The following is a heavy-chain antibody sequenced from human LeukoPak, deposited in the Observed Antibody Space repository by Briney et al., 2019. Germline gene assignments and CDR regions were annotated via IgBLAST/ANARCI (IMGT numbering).Heavy chain of an antibody. CDR2: IYYTGST. CDR3: TSEISSASNY. Sequence: SETLSLTCTVSGGSISSSSYYWGWVRQPPGEGLEWIGSIYYTGSTYYSPSLKSRVTISADTSKNEFSLKLSSVPAADTAVYYCTSEISSASNYWGQGTLVTVSS. CDR1: GGSISSSSYY. D-gene: IGHD6-6*01. J-gene: IGHJ4*02. V-gene: IGHV4-39*01.